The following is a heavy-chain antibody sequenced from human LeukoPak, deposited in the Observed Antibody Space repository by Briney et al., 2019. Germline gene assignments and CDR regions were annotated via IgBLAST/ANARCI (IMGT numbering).Heavy chain of an antibody. CDR1: GYSFITYC. CDR2: IYPEDSDA. Sequence: PGESLKISCRGSGYSFITYCIAWVRQMPGKGLEWMGFIYPEDSDARYSPSFEGQVTISADKSIDTAYLQWSSLKASDTAIFYCARVVGSETYESNYYYGLDVWGQGTTVTVSS. J-gene: IGHJ6*02. D-gene: IGHD3-10*01. CDR3: ARVVGSETYESNYYYGLDV. V-gene: IGHV5-51*01.